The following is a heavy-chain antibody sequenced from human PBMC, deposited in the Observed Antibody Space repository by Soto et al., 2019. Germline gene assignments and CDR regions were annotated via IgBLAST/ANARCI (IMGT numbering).Heavy chain of an antibody. CDR3: AADDMTTFI. D-gene: IGHD1-1*01. V-gene: IGHV1-58*01. Sequence: SVKVSCKASGFTFPSSAVQWLRQARGQRLEWIGWIVVGSGNTNSAQKFQERVTFTRDMSTSTVYMELSSLKFEDTAVYYCAADDMTTFIWGQRTLVTVSS. CDR2: IVVGSGNT. J-gene: IGHJ4*02. CDR1: GFTFPSSA.